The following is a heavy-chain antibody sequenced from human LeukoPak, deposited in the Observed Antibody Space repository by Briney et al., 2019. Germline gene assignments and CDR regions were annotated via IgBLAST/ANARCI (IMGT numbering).Heavy chain of an antibody. V-gene: IGHV3-74*01. CDR3: ARDIEQLVLDY. CDR2: INSDGSST. J-gene: IGHJ4*02. CDR1: GFTFRSYW. Sequence: GGSLRLSCAASGFTFRSYWMHWVRQAPGKGLVWVSRINSDGSSTSYADSVKGRFTISRDNAKNTLYLQMNSLRAEDSAVYYCARDIEQLVLDYWGQGTLVTVSS. D-gene: IGHD6-6*01.